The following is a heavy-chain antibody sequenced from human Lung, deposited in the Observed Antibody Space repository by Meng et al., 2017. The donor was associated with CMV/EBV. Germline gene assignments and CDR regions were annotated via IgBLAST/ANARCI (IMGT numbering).Heavy chain of an antibody. D-gene: IGHD3-22*01. Sequence: SXXVSRQACVYTFPIYVISWVRQAPGQGLEWMGWICAYDGNTNNAQKLQGRVTMTTDTSTRTAYMELRSLRSDDTAVYYSARNTYNYDSNGYCSDYWRQGTLVTVSS. CDR1: VYTFPIYV. CDR2: ICAYDGNT. V-gene: IGHV1-18*01. CDR3: ARNTYNYDSNGYCSDY. J-gene: IGHJ4*02.